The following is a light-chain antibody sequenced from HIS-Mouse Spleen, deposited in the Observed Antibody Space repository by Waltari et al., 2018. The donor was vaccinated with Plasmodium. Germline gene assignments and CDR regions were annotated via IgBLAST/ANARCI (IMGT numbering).Light chain of an antibody. CDR1: SGHSSYA. V-gene: IGLV4-69*01. CDR3: QTWGTGIQV. Sequence: QLVLTQSPSASASLGASVKLTCTLSSGHSSYAIAWHQQQPEKGPRYLMKLNSDGRHSQGDGIPYRVSGSSCGAERDLTIARLQSEDEADYYCQTWGTGIQVFGGGTKLTVL. CDR2: LNSDGRH. J-gene: IGLJ3*02.